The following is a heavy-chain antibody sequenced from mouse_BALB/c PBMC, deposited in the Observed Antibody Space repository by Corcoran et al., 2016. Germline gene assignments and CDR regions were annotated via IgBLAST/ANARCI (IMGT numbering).Heavy chain of an antibody. CDR1: GYTFTNYG. J-gene: IGHJ2*01. Sequence: QIQLVQSGPELKKPGETVKSSCKASGYTFTNYGMNWVKQAPGKGLKWMGWINTYTGEPTYADDFKGRFGFSLETSASTAYLQINNLKNEDMATYFCARWGTTMITSYFDYWGQGTTLTVSS. V-gene: IGHV9-1*02. CDR3: ARWGTTMITSYFDY. CDR2: INTYTGEP. D-gene: IGHD2-4*01.